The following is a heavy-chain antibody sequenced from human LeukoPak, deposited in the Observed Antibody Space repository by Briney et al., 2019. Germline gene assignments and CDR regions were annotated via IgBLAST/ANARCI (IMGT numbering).Heavy chain of an antibody. V-gene: IGHV3-23*01. CDR1: GFTFSSYA. D-gene: IGHD3-3*01. J-gene: IGHJ4*02. CDR2: ISGSGGST. Sequence: GGPLRLSCAASGFTFSSYAMSWVRQAPGKGLEWVSAISGSGGSTYYADSVKGRFTISRDNSKNTLYLQMYSLRAEDTAVYYCAKGSFTIFGVVTYNYFDYWGQGTLVTVSS. CDR3: AKGSFTIFGVVTYNYFDY.